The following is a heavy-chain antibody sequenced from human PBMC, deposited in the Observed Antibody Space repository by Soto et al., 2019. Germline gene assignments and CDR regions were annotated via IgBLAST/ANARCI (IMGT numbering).Heavy chain of an antibody. CDR1: GYTFTSYA. V-gene: IGHV1-3*01. Sequence: GAAVKVSCKASGYTFTSYAMHWVRQAPGQRGEGMGWSNAGNGYTKYSQNFQARVTITRDTSASTAYMELSSLSSEDTAVYYCARGISSYYDFWSGSHPLDYWGQGTLVTVSS. CDR2: SNAGNGYT. J-gene: IGHJ4*02. CDR3: ARGISSYYDFWSGSHPLDY. D-gene: IGHD3-3*01.